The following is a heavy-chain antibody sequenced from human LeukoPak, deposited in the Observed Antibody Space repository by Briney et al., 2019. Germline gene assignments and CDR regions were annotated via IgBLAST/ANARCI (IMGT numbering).Heavy chain of an antibody. V-gene: IGHV1-18*01. D-gene: IGHD6-19*01. Sequence: ASVKVSCKASGYTFTSYGISWVRQAPGQGLEWMGWISAYNGNTNYAQKLQGRVTMTTDTSTSTAYMELRSLRSDDTAVYYCARDQEYSSGWSRIDYLGQGTLVTVSS. CDR3: ARDQEYSSGWSRIDY. J-gene: IGHJ4*02. CDR1: GYTFTSYG. CDR2: ISAYNGNT.